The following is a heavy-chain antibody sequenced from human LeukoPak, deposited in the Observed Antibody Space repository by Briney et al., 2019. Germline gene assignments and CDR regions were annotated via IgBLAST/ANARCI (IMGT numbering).Heavy chain of an antibody. CDR1: GGSISSCY. CDR3: ASGWRGYSYGYMKY. V-gene: IGHV4-59*01. J-gene: IGHJ4*02. D-gene: IGHD5-18*01. CDR2: IYYSGST. Sequence: SETLSLTCTVSGGSISSCYWSWIRQPPGKGLEWIGYIYYSGSTNCNPSLKSRVTISVDTSKNQFSLKLSSVTAADTAVYYCASGWRGYSYGYMKYWGQGTLVTVSS.